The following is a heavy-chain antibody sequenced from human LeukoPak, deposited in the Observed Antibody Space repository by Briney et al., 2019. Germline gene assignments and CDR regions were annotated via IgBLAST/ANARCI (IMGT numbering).Heavy chain of an antibody. CDR3: ARERYYDPDAFDI. D-gene: IGHD3-22*01. J-gene: IGHJ3*02. V-gene: IGHV4-30-4*01. CDR1: GGSISGGDYY. Sequence: PSETLSLTCTVSGGSISGGDYYWSWIRQPPGKGLEWIGYIYYSGSTYYNPSLKSRVTISVDTSKNQFSLKLSSVTAADTAVYYCARERYYDPDAFDIWGQGTMVTVSS. CDR2: IYYSGST.